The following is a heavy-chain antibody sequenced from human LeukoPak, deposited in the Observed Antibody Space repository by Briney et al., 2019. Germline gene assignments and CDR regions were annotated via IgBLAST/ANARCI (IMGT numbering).Heavy chain of an antibody. CDR1: GFTFSTYA. V-gene: IGHV3-23*01. CDR2: ISGSGGST. D-gene: IGHD4-23*01. Sequence: GGSLRLSCAASGFTFSTYAMTWVRQAPGKGLEWVSAISGSGGSTYYADSVKGRFTISRDNSKDTLYLQMNSLRAEDTAVYYCAKRYQSTPDVDYWGQGTLVTVSS. J-gene: IGHJ4*02. CDR3: AKRYQSTPDVDY.